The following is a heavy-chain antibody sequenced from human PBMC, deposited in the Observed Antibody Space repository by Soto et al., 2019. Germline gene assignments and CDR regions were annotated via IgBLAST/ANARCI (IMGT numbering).Heavy chain of an antibody. V-gene: IGHV4-34*01. CDR1: GGSFSGYY. CDR2: INHSGST. CDR3: ARVPIFGVVKGVLDI. J-gene: IGHJ3*02. D-gene: IGHD3-3*01. Sequence: PSETLSLTCAVYGGSFSGYYWSWIRQPPGKGLEWIGEINHSGSTNYNPSLKSRVTISVDTSKNQFSLKLSSVTAADTAVYYCARVPIFGVVKGVLDIWGQGTMVTVSS.